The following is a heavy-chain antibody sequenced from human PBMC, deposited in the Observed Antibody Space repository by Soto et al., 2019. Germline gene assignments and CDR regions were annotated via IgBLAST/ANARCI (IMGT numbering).Heavy chain of an antibody. V-gene: IGHV3-30-3*01. CDR1: GFTFSNYA. D-gene: IGHD3-22*01. CDR2: ISHDVTNQ. J-gene: IGHJ4*02. CDR3: ARGDNFYDSSGYYY. Sequence: SLRLSCVASGFTFSNYAMHWVRQTPGKGLEWVAVISHDVTNQYYADSVKGRFTISRDNSKNTLYLQMNSLRAEDTAVYYCARGDNFYDSSGYYYWGQGTLVTVSS.